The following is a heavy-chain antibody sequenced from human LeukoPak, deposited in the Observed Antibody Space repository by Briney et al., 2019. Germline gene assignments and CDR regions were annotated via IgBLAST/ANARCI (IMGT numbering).Heavy chain of an antibody. CDR1: GFTFSTYV. V-gene: IGHV3-23*01. Sequence: GGSLRLSCVASGFTFSTYVMGWVRRVTGKGLEWVSSGGESGCSTYYGDSVKGRFTISRDNSKNTLYLQMNSVRAEDTAVYYCAKDTHRDGHSPGYWSQGTLVTVPS. J-gene: IGHJ4*02. D-gene: IGHD5-24*01. CDR2: GGESGCST. CDR3: AKDTHRDGHSPGY.